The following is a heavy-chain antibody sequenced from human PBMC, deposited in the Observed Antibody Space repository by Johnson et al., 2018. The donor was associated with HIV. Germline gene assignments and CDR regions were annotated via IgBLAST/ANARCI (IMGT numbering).Heavy chain of an antibody. D-gene: IGHD4/OR15-4a*01. CDR2: ISYDGSNK. V-gene: IGHV3-30*18. Sequence: QVQLVESGGGLVKPGGSLRLSCAASGFTFSDHYMDWVRQAPGKGLEWVAVISYDGSNKYYADSVKGRFNISRDNSKNSLYLQMNSLRAEDTAFYYCAKAFQVVLSHDAFDIWGQGTMVTVSS. CDR1: GFTFSDHY. CDR3: AKAFQVVLSHDAFDI. J-gene: IGHJ3*02.